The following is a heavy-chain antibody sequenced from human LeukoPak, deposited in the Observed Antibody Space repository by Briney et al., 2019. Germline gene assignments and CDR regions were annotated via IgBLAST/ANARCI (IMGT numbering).Heavy chain of an antibody. CDR3: AKDRQIVATILDY. Sequence: TGGSLRLSCAASGFTFSSYAMSWVRQAPGKGLEWVSAISGSGGGTYYADSVKGRFTISRDNSKNTLYLQMNSLRAEDTAVYYCAKDRQIVATILDYWGQGTLVTVSS. CDR1: GFTFSSYA. D-gene: IGHD5-12*01. V-gene: IGHV3-23*01. J-gene: IGHJ4*02. CDR2: ISGSGGGT.